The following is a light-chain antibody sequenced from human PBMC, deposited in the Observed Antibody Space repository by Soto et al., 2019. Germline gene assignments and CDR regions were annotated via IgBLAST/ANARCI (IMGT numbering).Light chain of an antibody. Sequence: QSVLTQPPSISGAPGQRGTISCTGSGSNIGAGSDVHWYHQLPGTAPKLLIYGNANRPSGVPDRFSGSKSGTSASLAIAGLQTEDEGDYYCQTYDSSLSGLYVFGTGTKVTVL. J-gene: IGLJ1*01. CDR3: QTYDSSLSGLYV. V-gene: IGLV1-40*01. CDR2: GNA. CDR1: GSNIGAGSD.